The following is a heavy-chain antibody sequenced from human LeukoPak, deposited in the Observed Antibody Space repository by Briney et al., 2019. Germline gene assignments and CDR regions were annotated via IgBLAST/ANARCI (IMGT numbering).Heavy chain of an antibody. D-gene: IGHD3-9*01. Sequence: GGSLTLSCAASGFTFSSYSMNWVRQAPGKGLEWVSSITSSSRYIYYADSVKGRFTISRDNAKNSLYLQMNSLRAEDTAVYYCARHWEYDILTGYYKPFDYWGQGTLVTVSS. CDR2: ITSSSRYI. J-gene: IGHJ4*02. CDR1: GFTFSSYS. CDR3: ARHWEYDILTGYYKPFDY. V-gene: IGHV3-21*01.